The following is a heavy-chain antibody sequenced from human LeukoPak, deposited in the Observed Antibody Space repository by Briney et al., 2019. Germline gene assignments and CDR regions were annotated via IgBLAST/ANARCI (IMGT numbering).Heavy chain of an antibody. Sequence: GGSLRLSCAASGFTFSSFWMSWVRQAPGKGLEWVANIKEDGSEKYHVDSVKGRFTISRDNAKNSLYLQMNSLRAEDTAVYYCARGALINYCDSSGYHFDFWGQGTLVTVSS. J-gene: IGHJ4*02. CDR1: GFTFSSFW. V-gene: IGHV3-7*01. CDR3: ARGALINYCDSSGYHFDF. CDR2: IKEDGSEK. D-gene: IGHD3-22*01.